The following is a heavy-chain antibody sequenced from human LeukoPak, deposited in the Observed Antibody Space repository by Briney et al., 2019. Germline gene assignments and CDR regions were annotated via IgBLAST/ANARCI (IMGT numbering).Heavy chain of an antibody. V-gene: IGHV4-39*07. J-gene: IGHJ4*02. CDR3: ARDTSGYDLGNFDY. D-gene: IGHD5-12*01. CDR1: GGSINNDIYY. CDR2: IYYSGIT. Sequence: SETLSLTCTVSGGSINNDIYYWGWIRQSPGKGLEWIGSIYYSGITYYNPSLKSRVTISVDTSRSQFSLKLSSVTAADTAVYYCARDTSGYDLGNFDYWGQGTLVTVSS.